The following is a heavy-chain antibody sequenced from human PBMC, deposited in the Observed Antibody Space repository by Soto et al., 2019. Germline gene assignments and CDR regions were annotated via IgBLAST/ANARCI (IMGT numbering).Heavy chain of an antibody. CDR2: IYNGGRT. V-gene: IGHV4-59*03. J-gene: IGHJ2*01. D-gene: IGHD3-9*01. Sequence: PGKGLEYIGYIYNGGRTDYNPSLKSRVIITVDTSKNQFSLKLTSVTAADTAVFFFQAEDGIRDYLPVSAFLLNRSSDL. CDR3: QAEDGIRDYLPVSAFLLNRSSDL.